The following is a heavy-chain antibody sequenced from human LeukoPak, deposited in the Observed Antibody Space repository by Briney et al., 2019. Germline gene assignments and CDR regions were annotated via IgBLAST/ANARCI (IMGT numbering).Heavy chain of an antibody. CDR1: GGSISNSY. CDR2: ISYSGST. V-gene: IGHV4-59*01. CDR3: ARDPLSTNDFDI. Sequence: SETLSLTCTVSGGSISNSYWNWIRQSPGKGLEWIGYISYSGSTNYNPSLKSRVTISVDTSKKQFSLKLSSVTAADTAVYFCARDPLSTNDFDIWGQGTMVTVSS. D-gene: IGHD1-1*01. J-gene: IGHJ3*02.